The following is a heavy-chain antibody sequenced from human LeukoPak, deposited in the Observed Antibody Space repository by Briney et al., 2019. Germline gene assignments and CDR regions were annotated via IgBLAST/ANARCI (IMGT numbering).Heavy chain of an antibody. CDR3: ARHGMLPFDY. D-gene: IGHD1-14*01. J-gene: IGHJ4*02. CDR1: GGSISSYY. CDR2: IYYSGGT. V-gene: IGHV4-59*08. Sequence: SETLSLTCTVSGGSISSYYWSWIRQPPGKGLEWIGYIYYSGGTNYNPSLKSRVTISVGTSKNQFSLKLSSVTAADTAVYYCARHGMLPFDYWGQGTLVTVSS.